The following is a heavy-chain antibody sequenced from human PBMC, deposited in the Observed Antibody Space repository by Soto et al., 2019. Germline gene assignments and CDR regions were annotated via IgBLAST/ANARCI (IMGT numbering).Heavy chain of an antibody. CDR3: ARAHGSSWYNWFDP. CDR2: IIPLFGTT. CDR1: GGTFSSYG. V-gene: IGHV1-69*01. J-gene: IGHJ5*02. Sequence: QVLLVQSGAEVKKPGSSVKVSCKASGGTFSSYGISWMRQAPGRGLEWMGGIIPLFGTTNYAQKFRGRVTVTADESTSTVYMELRSLRFEDTAVYYRARAHGSSWYNWFDPWGQGTLVTVSS. D-gene: IGHD6-13*01.